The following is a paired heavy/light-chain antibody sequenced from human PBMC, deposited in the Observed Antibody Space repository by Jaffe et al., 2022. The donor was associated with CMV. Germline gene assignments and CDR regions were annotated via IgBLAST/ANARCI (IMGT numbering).Light chain of an antibody. V-gene: IGLV3-19*01. CDR3: NSRDSSGNHRGV. J-gene: IGLJ2*01. Sequence: SSELTQDPAVSVALGQTVRITCQGDSLRSYYASWYQQKPGQAPVLVIYGKNNRPSGIPDRFSGSSSGNTASLTITGAQAEDEADYYCNSRDSSGNHRGVFGGGTKLTVL. CDR1: SLRSYY. CDR2: GKN.
Heavy chain of an antibody. CDR1: GGSISSYY. V-gene: IGHV4-59*01. CDR3: ARAYSSSSAFYYYYYGMDV. D-gene: IGHD6-6*01. CDR2: IYYSGST. Sequence: QVQLQESGPGLVKPSETLSLTCTVSGGSISSYYWSWIRQPPGKGLEWIGYIYYSGSTNYNPSLKSRVTISVDTSKNQFSLKLSSVTAADTAVYYCARAYSSSSAFYYYYYGMDVWGQGTTVTVSS. J-gene: IGHJ6*02.